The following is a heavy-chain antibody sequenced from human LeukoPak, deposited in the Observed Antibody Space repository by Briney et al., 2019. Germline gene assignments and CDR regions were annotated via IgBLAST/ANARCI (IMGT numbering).Heavy chain of an antibody. CDR1: GFSFTNDW. J-gene: IGHJ3*02. D-gene: IGHD2/OR15-2a*01. CDR2: IRNKLDGGTT. CDR3: TKCNGKDAVDM. Sequence: GGSLRLSCAASGFSFTNDWMSWVRQAPGRGLEWVGLIRNKLDGGTTDYAAPVKGRFTISRDDSKNTLFLQMNSLQTEDTAVYYCTKCNGKDAVDMWGQGTTVTVSS. V-gene: IGHV3-15*01.